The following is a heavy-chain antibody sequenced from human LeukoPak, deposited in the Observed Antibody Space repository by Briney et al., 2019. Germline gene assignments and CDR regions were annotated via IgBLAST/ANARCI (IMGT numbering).Heavy chain of an antibody. D-gene: IGHD2-2*01. V-gene: IGHV3-21*01. J-gene: IGHJ4*02. Sequence: GGSLRLSCAASGFTFSSYSMNWVRQAPGKGLEWVSSISSSSSYIYYADSVKGRFTISRDNAKNSLYLQMNSLRAEDTAVYYCARGKRGLYCSSTSCYPVLGGQGTLVTVSS. CDR3: ARGKRGLYCSSTSCYPVL. CDR1: GFTFSSYS. CDR2: ISSSSSYI.